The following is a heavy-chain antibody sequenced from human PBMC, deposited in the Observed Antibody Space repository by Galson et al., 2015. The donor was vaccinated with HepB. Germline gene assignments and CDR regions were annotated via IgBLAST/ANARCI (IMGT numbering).Heavy chain of an antibody. CDR2: ISSSSSYT. Sequence: SLRLSCAASGFTLSDYYMSWIRQAPGKGLEWVSYISSSSSYTDHADSVKGRFTISRDNAKNSLYLQMNSLRAEDTAVYYCARDGRWGDPSPYYYYGMDVWGQGTSVTVSS. CDR1: GFTLSDYY. V-gene: IGHV3-11*06. J-gene: IGHJ6*02. CDR3: ARDGRWGDPSPYYYYGMDV. D-gene: IGHD1-26*01.